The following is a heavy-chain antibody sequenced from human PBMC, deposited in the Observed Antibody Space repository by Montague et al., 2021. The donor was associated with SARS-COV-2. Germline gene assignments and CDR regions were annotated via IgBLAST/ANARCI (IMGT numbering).Heavy chain of an antibody. CDR3: ARRPTSSIMIFGVAQLRGGFDF. J-gene: IGHJ4*02. Sequence: SETLSLTCTVSGGSISSSSYYWGWIRQPPGKGLEWIGSIYYSGSTYYNPSLKSRVTISVDTSKNQFSLKLSSVTAADTAVYYCARRPTSSIMIFGVAQLRGGFDFWGQGTLVTVSP. CDR1: GGSISSSSYY. V-gene: IGHV4-39*01. CDR2: IYYSGST. D-gene: IGHD3-3*01.